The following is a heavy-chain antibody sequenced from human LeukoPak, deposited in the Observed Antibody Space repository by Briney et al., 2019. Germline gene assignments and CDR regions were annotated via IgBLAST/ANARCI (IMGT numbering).Heavy chain of an antibody. CDR1: GFPFDDYA. CDR3: AKALSKAYYDYVWGSYLGYYYYGMDV. J-gene: IGHJ6*04. CDR2: LSWDGGST. V-gene: IGHV3-43D*04. Sequence: PGGSLRLSCAASGFPFDDYAMHWVRHASGKGLEWVSLLSWDGGSTYYADSVKGRFTISRDNSKNSLYLQMNSLRAEDTALYYCAKALSKAYYDYVWGSYLGYYYYGMDVWGKGTTVTVSS. D-gene: IGHD3-16*02.